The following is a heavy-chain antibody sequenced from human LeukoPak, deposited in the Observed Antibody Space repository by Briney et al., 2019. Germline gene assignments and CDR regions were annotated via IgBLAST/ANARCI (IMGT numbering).Heavy chain of an antibody. CDR3: ARGVVVGYGDYAWFDP. CDR1: GGSIGYDTYY. CDR2: IYFTGGATATT. D-gene: IGHD4-17*01. J-gene: IGHJ5*02. Sequence: PSETLSLTCTVSGGSIGYDTYYWSWIRQRPGKGLEWIGYIYFTGGATATTHYNPSLKSRVTISVDRSKNQFSLKLSSVTAADTAVYYWARGVVVGYGDYAWFDPWGQGTLVTVSS. V-gene: IGHV4-30-4*08.